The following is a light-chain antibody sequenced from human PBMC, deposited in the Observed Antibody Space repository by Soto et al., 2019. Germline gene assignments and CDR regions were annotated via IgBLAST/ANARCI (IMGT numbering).Light chain of an antibody. CDR1: QSVGRS. V-gene: IGKV3-11*01. CDR2: DAS. Sequence: EIVLTQSPATLSLSPGARATLSCWASQSVGRSLAWYKQKPGQAPRLLINDASNRATGIPARFGGSGSGTDVTLTISSLEPEEFAVYDCQQRNDWPLTFGGGTKVDIK. J-gene: IGKJ4*01. CDR3: QQRNDWPLT.